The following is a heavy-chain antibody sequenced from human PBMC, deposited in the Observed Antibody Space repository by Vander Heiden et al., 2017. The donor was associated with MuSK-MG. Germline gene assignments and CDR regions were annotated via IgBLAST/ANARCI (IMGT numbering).Heavy chain of an antibody. CDR2: IYHSGIT. CDR1: GYSISSGYY. CDR3: ARDLSVIAKFDP. Sequence: QVQLQESGPGLVKPSETLSLTCVVSGYSISSGYYWGWIRQPPGKGLEWIGSIYHSGITYYNPSLMSRLTISVDTSKNQVSLKLISVTAADTAVYYCARDLSVIAKFDPWCQGTLVTVSS. V-gene: IGHV4-38-2*02. J-gene: IGHJ5*02. D-gene: IGHD2-21*01.